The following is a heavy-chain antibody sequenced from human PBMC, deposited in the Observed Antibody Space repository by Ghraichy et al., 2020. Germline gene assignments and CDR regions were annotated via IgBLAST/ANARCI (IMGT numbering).Heavy chain of an antibody. D-gene: IGHD3-10*01. V-gene: IGHV3-23*01. CDR2: ISGSAGST. CDR1: GFTFSNYA. J-gene: IGHJ6*02. Sequence: GGSLRLSCAASGFTFSNYAMSWVRQAPGKGLEWVSAISGSAGSTYYRDSVKGRFTVSRDNSKNTLYLQMNSLRAEDTAVYYCAKLDRLVTMVRGLGYGIDVWGQGTTVTVSS. CDR3: AKLDRLVTMVRGLGYGIDV.